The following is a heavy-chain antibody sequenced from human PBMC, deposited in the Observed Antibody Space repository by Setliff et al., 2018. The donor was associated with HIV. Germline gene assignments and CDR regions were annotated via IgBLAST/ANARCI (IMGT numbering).Heavy chain of an antibody. Sequence: TLSLTGRVSGGSISSGTDFWSWIRQPAGKGLEWIGRIYTSGSTKYNPSLDSRVTIPVDTSKNQFSLNLRSVTAAETAVYYCAREPAAGAYYFDSWGQGTLVTVSS. CDR1: GGSISSGTDF. D-gene: IGHD6-13*01. V-gene: IGHV4-61*02. J-gene: IGHJ4*02. CDR3: AREPAAGAYYFDS. CDR2: IYTSGST.